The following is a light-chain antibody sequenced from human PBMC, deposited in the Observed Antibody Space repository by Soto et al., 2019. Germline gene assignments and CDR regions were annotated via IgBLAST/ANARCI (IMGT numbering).Light chain of an antibody. Sequence: DIQMTQSPSTLSGSVGDRVTITCRASQTISSWLAWYQQKPGKAPKLLIYKASTLKSGVPSRFSGSGSGTEFTLPISSLQPHDFATYYCQHYNSYSEAVGQGNKVELK. CDR2: KAS. J-gene: IGKJ1*01. CDR3: QHYNSYSEA. CDR1: QTISSW. V-gene: IGKV1-5*03.